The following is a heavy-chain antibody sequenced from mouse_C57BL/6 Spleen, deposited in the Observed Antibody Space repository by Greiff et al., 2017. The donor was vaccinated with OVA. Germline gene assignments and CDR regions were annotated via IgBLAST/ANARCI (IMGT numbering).Heavy chain of an antibody. CDR2: IDPSDSYT. D-gene: IGHD2-3*01. J-gene: IGHJ4*01. Sequence: VQLQQPGAELVKPGASVKLSCKASGYTFTSYWMQWVKQRPGQGLEWIGEIDPSDSYTNYNQKFKGKATLTVDTSSSTAYMQLSSLTSEDSAVYYCARRGDGYFWAMDYWGQGTSVTVSS. CDR1: GYTFTSYW. CDR3: ARRGDGYFWAMDY. V-gene: IGHV1-50*01.